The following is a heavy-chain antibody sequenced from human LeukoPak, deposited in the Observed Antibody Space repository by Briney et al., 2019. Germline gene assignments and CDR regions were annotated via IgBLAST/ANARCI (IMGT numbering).Heavy chain of an antibody. CDR1: GDSISSGNYH. D-gene: IGHD3-16*01. J-gene: IGHJ4*02. V-gene: IGHV4-39*07. CDR2: IHHSGNA. CDR3: VRDMGGDDY. Sequence: PSETLSLTCTVSGDSISSGNYHWAWIRQPPGKGLECIGSIHHSGNAYYNSSLESRVTISVDRSKNQFSLKLSSVTAADTAVYYCVRDMGGDDYWGQGTLVTVSS.